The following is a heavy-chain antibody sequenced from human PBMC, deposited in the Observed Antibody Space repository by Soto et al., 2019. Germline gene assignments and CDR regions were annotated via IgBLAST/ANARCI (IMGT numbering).Heavy chain of an antibody. Sequence: QVQLVQSGAEVKKPGSSVKVSCKASGGTFSSYTISWVRQAPGQGLEWMGRIIPILGIANYAQKFRGRVTITADKSXXTANMELSSLRSEDTAVYYCARDQSPSGSYYWFDPWGQGTLVTVSS. CDR1: GGTFSSYT. V-gene: IGHV1-69*08. CDR3: ARDQSPSGSYYWFDP. J-gene: IGHJ5*02. CDR2: IIPILGIA. D-gene: IGHD1-26*01.